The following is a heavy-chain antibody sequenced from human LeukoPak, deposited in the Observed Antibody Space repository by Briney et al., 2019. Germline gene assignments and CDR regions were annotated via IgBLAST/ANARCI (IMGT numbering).Heavy chain of an antibody. D-gene: IGHD2-2*01. V-gene: IGHV1-2*06. J-gene: IGHJ4*02. CDR3: ARDPYCSSTSCPPRD. Sequence: ASVTVSCTASGYTFTGYYMHWVRQAPGQGLEWMGRINPNSGGTNYAQKFQGRVTMTRDTSISTAYMELSRLRSDDTAVYYCARDPYCSSTSCPPRDWGQGTLVTVSS. CDR2: INPNSGGT. CDR1: GYTFTGYY.